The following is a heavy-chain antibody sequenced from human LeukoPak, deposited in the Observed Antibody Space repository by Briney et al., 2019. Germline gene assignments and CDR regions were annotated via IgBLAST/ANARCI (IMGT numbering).Heavy chain of an antibody. CDR1: GFTFSSYA. V-gene: IGHV3-30*01. CDR2: ISYDESNK. D-gene: IGHD6-19*01. Sequence: GGSLRLSCAASGFTFSSYAMSWVRQAPGKGLEWVAVISYDESNKYHADSVKGRFTISRDNSKNTLYLQMNSLRPEDTAVYYCAKIGYSSGWYTPPLFDYWGQGTLVTVSS. J-gene: IGHJ4*02. CDR3: AKIGYSSGWYTPPLFDY.